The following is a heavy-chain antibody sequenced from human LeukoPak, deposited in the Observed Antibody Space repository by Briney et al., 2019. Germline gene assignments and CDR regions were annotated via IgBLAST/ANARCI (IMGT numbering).Heavy chain of an antibody. CDR1: GFSVSTKC. CDR3: ARVGDHFHWYLDL. D-gene: IGHD3-3*02. J-gene: IGHJ2*01. V-gene: IGHV3-53*01. Sequence: GGSLRLSCAASGFSVSTKCMNWVRQAPGKGLEWVSILYSGSDTYYADSVEGRFIISRDSSKNTLFLQMNDLRVEDTAVYYCARVGDHFHWYLDLWGRGTLVTVSS. CDR2: LYSGSDT.